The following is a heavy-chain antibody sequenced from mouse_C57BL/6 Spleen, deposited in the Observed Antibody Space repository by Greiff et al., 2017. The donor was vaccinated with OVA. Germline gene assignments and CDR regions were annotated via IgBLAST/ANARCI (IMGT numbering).Heavy chain of an antibody. CDR1: GYTFTSYW. J-gene: IGHJ1*03. D-gene: IGHD4-1*01. Sequence: VQLQQPGAELVRPGSSVKLSCKASGYTFTSYWMDWVKQRPGQGLEWIGNIYPSDSETHYNQKFKDKATLTVDKSSSTAYMQLSSLTSEDSAVYCCGMNWDKGKTGGYFGVWSTGTTVTIS. V-gene: IGHV1-61*01. CDR2: IYPSDSET. CDR3: GMNWDKGKTGGYFGV.